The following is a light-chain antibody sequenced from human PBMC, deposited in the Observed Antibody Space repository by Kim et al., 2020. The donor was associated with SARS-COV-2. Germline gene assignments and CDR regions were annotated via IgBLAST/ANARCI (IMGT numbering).Light chain of an antibody. CDR3: QVWDRNGGQFV. CDR1: NIGDDS. V-gene: IGLV3-21*04. Sequence: SYELTQPPSVSVDPGKTARITCEKINIGDDSVHWYQQRPGQAPVVVIYYDSDRPSGIPERFSGFNSGNTATLTISRVEDGDEADYYCQVWDRNGGQFVFGTGTKVTVL. CDR2: YDS. J-gene: IGLJ1*01.